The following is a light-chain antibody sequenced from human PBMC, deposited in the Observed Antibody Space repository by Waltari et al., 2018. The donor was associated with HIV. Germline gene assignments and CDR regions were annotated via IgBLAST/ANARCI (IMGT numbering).Light chain of an antibody. Sequence: SYVVTQPASVYVGPGRTARIGCGGDNIESKSVQWYQHKPGQAPGMVIYYDSDRPSGIPELFSGSNSEKMATLTIRKVEAGDEADYYCQVWDTSGDQYVVFGGGSKLAVV. CDR2: YDS. V-gene: IGLV3-21*04. CDR1: NIESKS. J-gene: IGLJ2*01. CDR3: QVWDTSGDQYVV.